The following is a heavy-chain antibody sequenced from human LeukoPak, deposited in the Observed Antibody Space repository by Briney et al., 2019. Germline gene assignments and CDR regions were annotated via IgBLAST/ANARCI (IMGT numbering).Heavy chain of an antibody. D-gene: IGHD4-23*01. V-gene: IGHV3-21*01. CDR1: GFTFSSYS. Sequence: GGSLRLSCAASGFTFSSYSMNWVRQAPGKGLEWVSSISSSSSYIYYADSVKGRFTISRDNAKNSLYLQMNSLRAEDTAVYYCARAATTVVTLYYFDYWGQGTLVTVSS. CDR3: ARAATTVVTLYYFDY. J-gene: IGHJ4*02. CDR2: ISSSSSYI.